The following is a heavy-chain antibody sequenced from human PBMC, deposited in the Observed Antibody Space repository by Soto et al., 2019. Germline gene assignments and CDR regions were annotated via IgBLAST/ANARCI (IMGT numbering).Heavy chain of an antibody. CDR2: MNPSSGNT. CDR1: GYTFTSYD. D-gene: IGHD3-3*01. J-gene: IGHJ6*03. Sequence: ASVKVSCKASGYTFTSYDINWVRQATGQGLEWMGWMNPSSGNTGYAQKFQGRVTMTRNTSISTAYMELSSLRSEDTAVYYCAREGWQNYDFWSGYYTHYYYYMDVWGKGTTVTVSS. V-gene: IGHV1-8*01. CDR3: AREGWQNYDFWSGYYTHYYYYMDV.